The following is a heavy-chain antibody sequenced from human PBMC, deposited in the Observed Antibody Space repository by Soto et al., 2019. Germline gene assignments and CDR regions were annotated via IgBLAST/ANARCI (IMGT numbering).Heavy chain of an antibody. CDR1: GFMFNNYA. CDR3: ARGLYYYDSSGYRLFDY. CDR2: VSVSGGTT. Sequence: GGSLRLSCAASGFMFNNYAMSWVRQAPGKGLEWVSTVSVSGGTTYYADSLRGRFTISRDNSKKTVYLQMNRLRADDTAIYYCARGLYYYDSSGYRLFDYWGQGTLVTVSS. V-gene: IGHV3-23*01. D-gene: IGHD3-22*01. J-gene: IGHJ4*02.